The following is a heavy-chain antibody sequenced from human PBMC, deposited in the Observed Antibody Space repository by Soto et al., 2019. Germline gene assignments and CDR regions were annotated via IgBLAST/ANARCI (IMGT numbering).Heavy chain of an antibody. Sequence: QVQLVESGGGVVQPGRSLRLSCAASGFTFSSYARHWVRQAPGKGLEWVAVISYDGSNKYYADSVKGRFTISRDNSKNTYLQMNSLRAEDTAVYYCARDKSPYSSGWHNRHFDYWGQGTLVTVSS. CDR1: GFTFSSYA. CDR3: ARDKSPYSSGWHNRHFDY. V-gene: IGHV3-30-3*01. D-gene: IGHD6-19*01. CDR2: ISYDGSNK. J-gene: IGHJ4*02.